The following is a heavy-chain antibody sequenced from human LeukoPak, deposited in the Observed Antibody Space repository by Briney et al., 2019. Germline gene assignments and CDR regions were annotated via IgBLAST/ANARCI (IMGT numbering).Heavy chain of an antibody. CDR3: ARDYYDSSGYYFFDN. V-gene: IGHV4-61*02. CDR1: GGSISSGSYY. CDR2: IYTSGST. J-gene: IGHJ4*02. Sequence: SETLSLTCTVSGGSISSGSYYWSWIRQPAGKGLEWIVRIYTSGSTNYNPSLKSRVTISVYTSKNQFSLKLSSVTAADTAVYYCARDYYDSSGYYFFDNWGQGTLVTVSS. D-gene: IGHD3-22*01.